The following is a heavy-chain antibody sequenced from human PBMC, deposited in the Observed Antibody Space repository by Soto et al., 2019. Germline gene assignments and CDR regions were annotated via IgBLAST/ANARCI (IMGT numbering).Heavy chain of an antibody. CDR3: ARPSITIFGVVPSAPFDH. CDR2: IYPGDSDT. D-gene: IGHD3-3*01. J-gene: IGHJ4*02. Sequence: GESLKISCKGSGSSFTTYWIGWVRQMPGKGLEWMGIIYPGDSDTRYSPSFQGQVTISADKSISTAYLHWSSLRASDTAMYYCARPSITIFGVVPSAPFDHWGQGTLVTVSS. CDR1: GSSFTTYW. V-gene: IGHV5-51*01.